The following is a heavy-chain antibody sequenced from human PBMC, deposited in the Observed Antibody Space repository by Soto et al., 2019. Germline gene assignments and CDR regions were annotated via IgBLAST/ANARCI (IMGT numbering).Heavy chain of an antibody. CDR3: VPRKGDPFT. CDR2: INSDGSST. D-gene: IGHD3-16*01. J-gene: IGHJ4*02. V-gene: IGHV3-74*01. Sequence: GGSLRLSCAASGFTYISNWMHWVRQAPGKGLVWVSRINSDGSSTNYAESVKGRFTISRDNSKNTLSLQMNSLRVEDSAVYYCVPRKGDPFTWGPGTLVTVSS. CDR1: GFTYISNW.